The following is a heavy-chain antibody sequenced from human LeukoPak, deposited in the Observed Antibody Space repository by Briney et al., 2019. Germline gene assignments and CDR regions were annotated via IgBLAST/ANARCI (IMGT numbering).Heavy chain of an antibody. Sequence: GGSLRLSCAASGFTVSSNYMSWVRQAPGKGLEWVSAISGSGGSTYYADSVKGRFTISRDNSKNTLYLQMNSLRAEDTAVYYCAKERPYYDFWSGYYATSQYGMDVWGQGTTVTVSS. CDR1: GFTVSSNY. CDR2: ISGSGGST. D-gene: IGHD3-3*01. V-gene: IGHV3-23*01. J-gene: IGHJ6*02. CDR3: AKERPYYDFWSGYYATSQYGMDV.